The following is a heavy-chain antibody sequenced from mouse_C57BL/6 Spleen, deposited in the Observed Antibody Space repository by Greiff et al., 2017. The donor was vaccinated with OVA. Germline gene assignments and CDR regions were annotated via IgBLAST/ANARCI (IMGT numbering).Heavy chain of an antibody. CDR2: LYPGSGST. D-gene: IGHD3-2*02. V-gene: IGHV1-55*01. CDR1: GYTFTSYW. Sequence: QVQLQQPGAELVKPGASVKMSCKASGYTFTSYWITWVKQRPGQGLEWIGDLYPGSGSTNYNEKFKSKATLTVDTSSSTAYMQLSSLTSEDSAVYYCARTGSSGYWFAYWGKGTLVTVSA. CDR3: ARTGSSGYWFAY. J-gene: IGHJ3*01.